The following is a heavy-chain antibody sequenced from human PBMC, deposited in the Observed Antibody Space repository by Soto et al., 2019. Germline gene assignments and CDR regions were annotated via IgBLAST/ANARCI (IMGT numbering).Heavy chain of an antibody. CDR1: GYTFSSYA. J-gene: IGHJ6*02. CDR2: ISNSGGNT. Sequence: EVQLLESGGALVQPGGSLRLSCAASGYTFSSYAMTWVRQAPGKGLEWVSAISNSGGNTFHADSVKGRFTISRDNSKXXXXXXXXXXXXXXXXXXXXXXXXXXXXXAARMDVWGQGTTVTVSS. D-gene: IGHD6-13*01. CDR3: XXXXXXXXXAARMDV. V-gene: IGHV3-23*01.